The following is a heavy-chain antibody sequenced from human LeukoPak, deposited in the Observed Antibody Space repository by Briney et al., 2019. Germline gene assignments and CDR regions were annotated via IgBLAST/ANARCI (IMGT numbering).Heavy chain of an antibody. J-gene: IGHJ4*02. D-gene: IGHD3-3*01. CDR3: ARRYYDFWSGYSYYFDY. CDR1: GFTFSSYE. V-gene: IGHV3-48*03. Sequence: GGSLRLSCAASGFTFSSYEMNWVRQAPGKGLEWVSYISSTDSSIYYADSVKGRFTISRDNAKNSLYLQMNSLRAEDTAVYSCARRYYDFWSGYSYYFDYWGQGTLVTVSS. CDR2: ISSTDSSI.